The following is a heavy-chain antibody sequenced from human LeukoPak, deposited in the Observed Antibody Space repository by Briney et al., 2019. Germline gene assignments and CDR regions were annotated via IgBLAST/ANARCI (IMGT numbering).Heavy chain of an antibody. CDR3: ARDPGLGYDVLTGYQYPHFDY. J-gene: IGHJ4*02. D-gene: IGHD3-9*01. CDR1: GFTFSTYW. V-gene: IGHV3-7*01. Sequence: GGSLRLSCAASGFTFSTYWMSWLRQAPGKGLEWVAYIRQDGSDEYYVNSVKGRFTISRDNARNSLYLQMGSLRVEDTAVYYCARDPGLGYDVLTGYQYPHFDYWGQGTLVTVSS. CDR2: IRQDGSDE.